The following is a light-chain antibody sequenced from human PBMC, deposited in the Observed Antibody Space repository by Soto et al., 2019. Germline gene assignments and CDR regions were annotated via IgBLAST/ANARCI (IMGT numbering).Light chain of an antibody. CDR1: SSDVRSYNL. V-gene: IGLV2-23*01. CDR3: CSYAGSSSHVV. Sequence: QSVLTQPASVSGSPGQSITISCTGTSSDVRSYNLVSWYRQHPGKAPKLMIYEGSKRPSGVSNRFSGSKSGNTASLTISGLQDEDEADYYCCSYAGSSSHVVFGGGTKLTVL. J-gene: IGLJ2*01. CDR2: EGS.